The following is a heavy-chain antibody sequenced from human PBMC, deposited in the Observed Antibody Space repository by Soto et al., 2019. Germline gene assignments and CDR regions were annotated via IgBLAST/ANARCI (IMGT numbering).Heavy chain of an antibody. D-gene: IGHD5-18*01. CDR2: IFSNDEK. V-gene: IGHV2-26*01. J-gene: IGHJ6*02. CDR3: ARVQLWFWWGLADYYYYGMDV. CDR1: GFSLSNARMG. Sequence: QVTLKESGPVLVKPTETLTLTCTVSGFSLSNARMGVSWIRQPPGKALEWLAHIFSNDEKSYSTSLKSRLTISKDTSKSQVVLTMTNMDPVDTATYYCARVQLWFWWGLADYYYYGMDVWGQGTTVTVSS.